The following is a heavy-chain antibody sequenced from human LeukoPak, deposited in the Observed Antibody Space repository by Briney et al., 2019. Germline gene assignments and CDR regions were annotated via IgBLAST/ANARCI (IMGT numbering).Heavy chain of an antibody. CDR1: GFTFSSFG. CDR2: IRNDENHQ. V-gene: IGHV3-30*02. J-gene: IGHJ6*03. CDR3: AKDTVKVTTIRRVPHYMDV. Sequence: GGPLRLSCAASGFTFSSFGMHWVRQAPGKGLEWVAFIRNDENHQYYADSVKGRFTISRDNYRNTLYLQMNSLRAEDTAVYYCAKDTVKVTTIRRVPHYMDVWGKGTTVTISS. D-gene: IGHD5-12*01.